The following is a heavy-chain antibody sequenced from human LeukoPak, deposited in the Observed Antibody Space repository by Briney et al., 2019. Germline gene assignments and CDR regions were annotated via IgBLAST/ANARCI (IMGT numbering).Heavy chain of an antibody. CDR1: GFTFSSYG. Sequence: PGRSLRLSCAASGFTFSSYGMHWVRQAPGKGLEWAAVIWYDGSNKYYADSVKGRFTISRDNSKNTLYLQMNSLRAEDTAVYYCAREAGYSYGYGFDYWGQGTLVTVSS. V-gene: IGHV3-33*01. CDR2: IWYDGSNK. CDR3: AREAGYSYGYGFDY. J-gene: IGHJ4*02. D-gene: IGHD5-18*01.